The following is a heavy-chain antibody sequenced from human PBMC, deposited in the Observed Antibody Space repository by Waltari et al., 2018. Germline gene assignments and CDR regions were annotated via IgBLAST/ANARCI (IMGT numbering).Heavy chain of an antibody. V-gene: IGHV3-30*02. Sequence: QVQLVESGGGVVQPGGSLRLSCAASGFTFRSYGMHWVRQAPGKGLEWVAFIQNDGGSQKYEDSVKGRFSISRDNSKNTVYLQMKSLRVEDTAVYFCVTFSIFTGAYWGQGTLVTVSS. CDR3: VTFSIFTGAY. CDR2: IQNDGGSQ. CDR1: GFTFRSYG. D-gene: IGHD3-3*01. J-gene: IGHJ4*02.